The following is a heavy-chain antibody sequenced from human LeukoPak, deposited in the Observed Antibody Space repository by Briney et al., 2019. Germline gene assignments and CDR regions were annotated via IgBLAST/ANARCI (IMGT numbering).Heavy chain of an antibody. Sequence: GGSLRLSCAASGFTFSSYWMSWVRQAPGKGPEWVANIKQDGSEKYYVDSVKGRFTISRDNAKNSLYLQMNSLQPEDTALYYCAKDNDYYFNYWGQGTLVTVSS. D-gene: IGHD2-21*02. CDR1: GFTFSSYW. CDR2: IKQDGSEK. V-gene: IGHV3-7*03. CDR3: AKDNDYYFNY. J-gene: IGHJ4*02.